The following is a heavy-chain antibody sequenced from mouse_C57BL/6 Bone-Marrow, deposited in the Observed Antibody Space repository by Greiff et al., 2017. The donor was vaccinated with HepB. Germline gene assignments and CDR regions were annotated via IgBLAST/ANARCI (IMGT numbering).Heavy chain of an antibody. D-gene: IGHD2-3*01. CDR2: INSDGGST. Sequence: EVKLMESGGGLVQHGESLKLSCESNEYEFPSHDMSWVRKTPEKRLELVAAINSDGGSTYYPDTMERRFIISRDNTKKTLYLQMSSLRSEDTALYYCARFDGYYWYFDVWGTGTTVTVSS. J-gene: IGHJ1*03. V-gene: IGHV5-2*01. CDR1: EYEFPSHD. CDR3: ARFDGYYWYFDV.